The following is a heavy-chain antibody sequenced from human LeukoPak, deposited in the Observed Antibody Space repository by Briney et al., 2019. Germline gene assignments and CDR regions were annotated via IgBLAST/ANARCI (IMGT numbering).Heavy chain of an antibody. CDR3: ARAAWDY. J-gene: IGHJ4*02. Sequence: GGSLRLSCAASGFIVSSDYMSWVRQAPRKGLECVSVIYSDVNTYYANSVKGRFTISRDNSKNTLYLQMNSPRADDTAVYYCARAAWDYWGQGTLVTVSS. V-gene: IGHV3-53*01. CDR1: GFIVSSDY. CDR2: IYSDVNT.